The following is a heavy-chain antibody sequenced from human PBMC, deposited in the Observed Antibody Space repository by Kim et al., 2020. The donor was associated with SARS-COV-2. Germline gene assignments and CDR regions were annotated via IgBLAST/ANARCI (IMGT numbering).Heavy chain of an antibody. Sequence: SVKVSCKASGGTFSSYAISWVRQAPGQGLEWMGGIIPIFGTANYAQKFQGRVTITADESTSTAYMELSSLRSEDTAVYYCARVLAAAGKKGYYFDYWGQGTLVTVSS. CDR2: IIPIFGTA. J-gene: IGHJ4*02. D-gene: IGHD6-13*01. V-gene: IGHV1-69*13. CDR3: ARVLAAAGKKGYYFDY. CDR1: GGTFSSYA.